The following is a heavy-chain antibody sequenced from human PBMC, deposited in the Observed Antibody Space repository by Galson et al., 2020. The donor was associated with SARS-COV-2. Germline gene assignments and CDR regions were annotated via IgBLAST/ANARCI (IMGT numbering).Heavy chain of an antibody. D-gene: IGHD2-8*01. Sequence: SETLSLTCSVSGGSISNNDWWSWLRQPPGKGLEWTRAISQSVTTHYNPSIKSRVTISGDKSKNQISLELSSVTAADTAVYYCARDSGYCTDGGCYRYWYFDVWGRGTLVTVSS. CDR2: ISQSVTT. CDR3: ARDSGYCTDGGCYRYWYFDV. CDR1: GGSISNNDW. J-gene: IGHJ2*01. V-gene: IGHV4-4*02.